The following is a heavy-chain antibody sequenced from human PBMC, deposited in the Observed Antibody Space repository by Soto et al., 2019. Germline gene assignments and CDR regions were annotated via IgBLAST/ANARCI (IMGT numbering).Heavy chain of an antibody. J-gene: IGHJ4*02. V-gene: IGHV4-61*01. Sequence: SETLSLTCTVSGGSVSSGSYYWIWIRHPPGKGLEWIGYIYYSGSTNYNPSLKSRVTISVDTSKNQFSLKLSSVTAADTAVYYCASTVIAYGDYSYYFDYWGQGTLVTVS. CDR2: IYYSGST. CDR3: ASTVIAYGDYSYYFDY. CDR1: GGSVSSGSYY. D-gene: IGHD4-17*01.